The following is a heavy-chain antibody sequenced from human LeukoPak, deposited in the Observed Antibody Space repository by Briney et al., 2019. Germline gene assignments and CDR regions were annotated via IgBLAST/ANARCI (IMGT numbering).Heavy chain of an antibody. D-gene: IGHD3-10*01. CDR2: IYHSGST. Sequence: SGTLSLTCAVSGGSISSSNWWSWVRQPPGNGLEWIGEIYHSGSTNYNPSLKSRVTISVDKSKNQFSLKLSSVTAADTAVYYCATRVLLWFGEFYFDYWGQGTLVTVSS. J-gene: IGHJ4*02. CDR3: ATRVLLWFGEFYFDY. V-gene: IGHV4-4*02. CDR1: GGSISSSNW.